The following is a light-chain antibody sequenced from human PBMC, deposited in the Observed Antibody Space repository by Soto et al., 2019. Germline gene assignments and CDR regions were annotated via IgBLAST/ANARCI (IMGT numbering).Light chain of an antibody. J-gene: IGLJ1*01. V-gene: IGLV2-14*01. CDR3: SSYTSSSTPYV. CDR1: SSDVGVYNY. Sequence: QSVLTQPASVSGSPGQSITISCTGTSSDVGVYNYVSWYQQHPGKVPKLMIYDVSNRPSGVSNRFSGSKSGNTASLTISGLQAEDEADYYCSSYTSSSTPYVFGTGTKATVL. CDR2: DVS.